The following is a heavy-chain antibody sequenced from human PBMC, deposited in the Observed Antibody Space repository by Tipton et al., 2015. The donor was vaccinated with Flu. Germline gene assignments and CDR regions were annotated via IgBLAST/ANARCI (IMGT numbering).Heavy chain of an antibody. V-gene: IGHV4-61*02. CDR3: ARAGYHNILTGYYDVFDL. D-gene: IGHD3-9*01. Sequence: LRLSCTVSGTPITSGSYHWSWIRQPAGMGLEWIGRIHTGGTSNYNPSLKSRVIISADTSKNQFSLKLSSVTAADTALYYCARAGYHNILTGYYDVFDLWGRGTMVTVSS. J-gene: IGHJ3*01. CDR2: IHTGGTS. CDR1: GTPITSGSYH.